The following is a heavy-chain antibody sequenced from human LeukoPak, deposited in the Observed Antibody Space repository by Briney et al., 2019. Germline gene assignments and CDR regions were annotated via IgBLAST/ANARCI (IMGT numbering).Heavy chain of an antibody. J-gene: IGHJ3*02. CDR3: ARVTWIQLWSRAFDI. D-gene: IGHD5-18*01. CDR2: IYHSGST. Sequence: SETLSLTCAVSGGSISSSNWWSWVRQPPGKGLEWIGEIYHSGSTNYNPSLKSRVTISVDKSKNQFSLKLSSVTAADTAVYYCARVTWIQLWSRAFDIWGQGTMVTVSS. V-gene: IGHV4-4*02. CDR1: GGSISSSNW.